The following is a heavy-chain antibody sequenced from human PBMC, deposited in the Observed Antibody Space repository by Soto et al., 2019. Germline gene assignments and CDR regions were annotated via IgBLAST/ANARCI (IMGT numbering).Heavy chain of an antibody. Sequence: QVQLVQSGAEVKKPGASVKVSCKASGYTFTSYYMHWVRQAPGQGLEWMGIINPSGGSTSYAQKFQGRVTMTRDTSTSTVYMELSSLISEDTAVYYCARVGGEMATIRGILVYGGQGNLVTVSS. V-gene: IGHV1-46*01. CDR3: ARVGGEMATIRGILVY. D-gene: IGHD5-12*01. J-gene: IGHJ4*02. CDR1: GYTFTSYY. CDR2: INPSGGST.